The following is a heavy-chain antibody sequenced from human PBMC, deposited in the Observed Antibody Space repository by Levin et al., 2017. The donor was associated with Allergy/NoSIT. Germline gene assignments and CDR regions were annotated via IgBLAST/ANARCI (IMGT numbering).Heavy chain of an antibody. CDR3: RRVPRGAVADDY. V-gene: IGHV3-21*01. CDR1: VFTFCVFA. J-gene: IGHJ4*02. D-gene: IGHD6-19*01. Sequence: GASLPLSFLFSVFTFCVFAMNWFLQSPVPFLSFFSSLRPRRPSLYYADSLKGRFTISRDNAKNSLYLQMNSLRAEDTAVYYCRRVPRGAVADDYWGQGTLVIVSS. CDR2: LRPRRPSL.